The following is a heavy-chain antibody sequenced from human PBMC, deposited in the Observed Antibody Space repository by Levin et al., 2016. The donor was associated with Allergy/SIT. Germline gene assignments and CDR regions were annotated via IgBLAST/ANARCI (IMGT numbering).Heavy chain of an antibody. D-gene: IGHD6-13*01. J-gene: IGHJ4*02. Sequence: GGSLRLSCAASGFTFSSYAMSWVRQAPGKGLEWVSAISGSGGSTYYADSVKGRFTISRDNSKNTLYLQMNSLRAEDTAVYYCAKDPEAVNIAAANYWGQGTLVTVSS. CDR1: GFTFSSYA. V-gene: IGHV3-23*01. CDR2: ISGSGGST. CDR3: AKDPEAVNIAAANY.